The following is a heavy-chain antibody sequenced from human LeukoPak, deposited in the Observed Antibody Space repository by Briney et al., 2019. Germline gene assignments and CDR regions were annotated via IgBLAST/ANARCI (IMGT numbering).Heavy chain of an antibody. CDR2: IKQDGSER. V-gene: IGHV3-7*01. D-gene: IGHD5-12*01. J-gene: IGHJ4*02. CDR3: ARVGSGYDIPHFDY. CDR1: GFTFSRHW. Sequence: GGSLRLSCAASGFTFSRHWMSWVRQAPQKGLEWVANIKQDGSERYYVDSVKGRFTISRDNAENSLYLQMDSLRADDTAVYFCARVGSGYDIPHFDYWGQESLLTVSS.